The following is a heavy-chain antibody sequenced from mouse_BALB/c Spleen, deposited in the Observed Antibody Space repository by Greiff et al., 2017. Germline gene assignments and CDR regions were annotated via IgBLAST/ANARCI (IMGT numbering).Heavy chain of an antibody. CDR1: GYSFTGYY. J-gene: IGHJ4*01. D-gene: IGHD2-3*01. CDR3: ARSWLLEAMDY. V-gene: IGHV1-26*01. Sequence: LVKPGASVKISCKASGYSFTGYYMHWVKQSHVKSLEWIGRINPYNGATSYNQNFKDKASLTVDKSSSTAYMELHSLTSEDSAVYYCARSWLLEAMDYWGQGTSVTVSS. CDR2: INPYNGAT.